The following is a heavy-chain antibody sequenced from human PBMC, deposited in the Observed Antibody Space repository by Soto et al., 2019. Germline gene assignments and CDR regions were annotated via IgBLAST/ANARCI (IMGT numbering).Heavy chain of an antibody. CDR1: GFTFSSYA. Sequence: PGGSLRLSCAASGFTFSSYAMSWVRQAPGKGLEWVSAISGSGGSTYYADSVKGRFTISRDNSKNTLYLQMNSLRAEDTAVYYCAKTRDIVVVPAAIKVGRMVTSYYYGMDVWGQGTTVTVSS. D-gene: IGHD2-2*01. V-gene: IGHV3-23*01. CDR2: ISGSGGST. J-gene: IGHJ6*02. CDR3: AKTRDIVVVPAAIKVGRMVTSYYYGMDV.